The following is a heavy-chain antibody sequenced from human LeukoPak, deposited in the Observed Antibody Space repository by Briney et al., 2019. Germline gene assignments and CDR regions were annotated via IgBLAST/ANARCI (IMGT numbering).Heavy chain of an antibody. CDR1: GFIFSSYA. V-gene: IGHV3-23*01. Sequence: GGSLRLSCAASGFIFSSYAMSWVRQAPGKGLEWVSTISGSGGSTYYADSVKGRFTISRDNSKNTLYLQMNSLRAEDTAVYYCAKTGDDFWSGYLAQFDYWGQGTLVTVSS. D-gene: IGHD3-3*01. CDR3: AKTGDDFWSGYLAQFDY. CDR2: ISGSGGST. J-gene: IGHJ4*02.